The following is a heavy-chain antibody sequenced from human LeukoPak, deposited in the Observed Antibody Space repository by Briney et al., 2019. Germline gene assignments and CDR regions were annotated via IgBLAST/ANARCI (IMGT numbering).Heavy chain of an antibody. J-gene: IGHJ4*02. D-gene: IGHD6-6*01. CDR2: INHSGST. CDR3: ARKDSSSFFDY. Sequence: SETLSLTCAVYGGSFSGYYLRWIRHPPRKGAGWIGEINHSGSTNYNPSLKSRVTISVDTSKNQFSLKLSSVTAADTAVYYCARKDSSSFFDYWGQGTLVTVSS. V-gene: IGHV4-34*01. CDR1: GGSFSGYY.